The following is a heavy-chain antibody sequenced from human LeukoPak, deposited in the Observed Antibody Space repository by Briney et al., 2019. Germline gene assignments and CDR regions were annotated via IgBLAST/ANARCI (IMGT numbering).Heavy chain of an antibody. V-gene: IGHV3-66*01. CDR3: ARLAVALGHGDAFDI. CDR1: GFTVSSNY. J-gene: IGHJ3*02. D-gene: IGHD6-19*01. CDR2: IYSGGST. Sequence: GGSLRLSCAASGFTVSSNYMSWVRQAPGKGLEWVSVIYSGGSTYYADSVKGRFTISRDNSKSTLYLQMNSLRAEDTAVYYCARLAVALGHGDAFDIWGQGTTVTVSS.